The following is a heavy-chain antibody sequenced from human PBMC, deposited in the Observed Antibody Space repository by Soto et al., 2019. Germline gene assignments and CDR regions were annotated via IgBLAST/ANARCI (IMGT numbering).Heavy chain of an antibody. CDR2: IYYSGNT. Sequence: TSETLSLTCTVSGGSTSSDNYWSWIRQPPGKGLEWIGHIYYSGNTDYNPSLKSRLAISIDTSKNQFSLKLSSVTAADTAVYFCAREGGESSDGLYYFDSWGQGSLVTVSS. J-gene: IGHJ4*02. D-gene: IGHD3-16*01. V-gene: IGHV4-30-4*01. CDR1: GGSTSSDNY. CDR3: AREGGESSDGLYYFDS.